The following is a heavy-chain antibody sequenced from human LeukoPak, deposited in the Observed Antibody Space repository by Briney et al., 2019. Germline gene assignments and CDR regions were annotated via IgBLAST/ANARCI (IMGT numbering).Heavy chain of an antibody. V-gene: IGHV4-31*11. CDR3: ARGYCSGGSCHSGFDY. J-gene: IGHJ4*02. D-gene: IGHD2-15*01. Sequence: SETLSLTCAVSGGSISSYYWSWIRQHPGKGLEWIGYIYYSGSTYYNPSLKSRVTISVDTSKNQFSLKLSSVTAADTAVYYCARGYCSGGSCHSGFDYWGQGTLVTVSS. CDR2: IYYSGST. CDR1: GGSISSYY.